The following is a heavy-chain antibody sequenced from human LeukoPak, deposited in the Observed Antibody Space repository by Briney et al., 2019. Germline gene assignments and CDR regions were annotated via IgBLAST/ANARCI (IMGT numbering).Heavy chain of an antibody. CDR1: GFTFSDYY. CDR2: ISSSGSTI. D-gene: IGHD2-15*01. CDR3: ARAYCSGGSCYRRLGYYYYGMDV. J-gene: IGHJ6*02. Sequence: GGSLRLSCAASGFTFSDYYMSWIRQAPGKGLEWVSYISSSGSTIYYADSVKGRFTISRDNAKNSLYLQMNSLRAEDTAVYYCARAYCSGGSCYRRLGYYYYGMDVWGQGTTVTVSS. V-gene: IGHV3-11*01.